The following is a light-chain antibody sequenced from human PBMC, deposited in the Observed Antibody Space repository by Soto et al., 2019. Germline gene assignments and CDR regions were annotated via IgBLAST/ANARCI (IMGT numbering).Light chain of an antibody. Sequence: QSVLAQPPSASGTPGQTVIMSCSGSSSNIGSNFVYWYQQLPGTAPKLLIYANSQRPSGVPDRFSGSKSGTSASLAISGLRSEDEADYYCAAWDDSLSGWVFGGGTKVTVL. CDR1: SSNIGSNF. V-gene: IGLV1-47*01. J-gene: IGLJ3*02. CDR2: ANS. CDR3: AAWDDSLSGWV.